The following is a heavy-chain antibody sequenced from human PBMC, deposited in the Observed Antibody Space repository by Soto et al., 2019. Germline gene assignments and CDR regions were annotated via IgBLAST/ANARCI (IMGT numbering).Heavy chain of an antibody. V-gene: IGHV3-30-3*01. CDR3: ARGGNYMQH. J-gene: IGHJ1*01. CDR2: ISYDGSNK. CDR1: GFTFSSYA. Sequence: PGGSLRLSCAASGFTFSSYAMHWVRQAPGKGLEWVAVISYDGSNKYYADSVKGRFTISRDNSKNTLYLQMNSLRAEDTAVYYCARGGNYMQHWGQGTLVTVSS. D-gene: IGHD1-7*01.